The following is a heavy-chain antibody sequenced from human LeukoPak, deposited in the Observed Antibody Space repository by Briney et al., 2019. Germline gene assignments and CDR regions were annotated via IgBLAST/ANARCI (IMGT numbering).Heavy chain of an antibody. D-gene: IGHD3-3*01. CDR1: GGSFSGYY. CDR2: INHSGST. Sequence: ASETLSLTCAVYGGSFSGYYWSWIRQPPGKGLEWIGEINHSGSTNYNPSLKSRVTISVDTSKNQFSLKLSSVTAADTAVYYCARAPPQLRFLEWLPYYFDYWGQGTLVTVSS. J-gene: IGHJ4*02. V-gene: IGHV4-34*01. CDR3: ARAPPQLRFLEWLPYYFDY.